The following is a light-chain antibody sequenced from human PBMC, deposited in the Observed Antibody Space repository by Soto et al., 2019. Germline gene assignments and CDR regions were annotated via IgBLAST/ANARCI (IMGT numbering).Light chain of an antibody. CDR2: GAS. J-gene: IGKJ2*01. V-gene: IGKV3-20*01. CDR3: QXYXNSPQMYT. Sequence: EIVLTQSPGTLSLSPGERXTLSCRASQRVTSNYLAWYQHKPGQAPRLLFYGASTRATGIPDRFSGSGSGTDFTLTITRLEPEDFXVYYXQXYXNSPQMYTFGPGTKLEIK. CDR1: QRVTSNY.